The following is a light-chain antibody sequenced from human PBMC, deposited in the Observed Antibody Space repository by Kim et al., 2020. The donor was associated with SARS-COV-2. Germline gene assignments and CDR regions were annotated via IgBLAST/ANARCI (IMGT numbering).Light chain of an antibody. CDR3: GTWDSSLSAYNYV. J-gene: IGLJ1*01. Sequence: KVTISCSGSSSNIGNNYVSWYQQLPGTAPKLLIYDNNKRPSGIPDRFSGSKSGTSATLGITGLQTGDEADYYCGTWDSSLSAYNYVFGTGTKVTVL. CDR2: DNN. CDR1: SSNIGNNY. V-gene: IGLV1-51*01.